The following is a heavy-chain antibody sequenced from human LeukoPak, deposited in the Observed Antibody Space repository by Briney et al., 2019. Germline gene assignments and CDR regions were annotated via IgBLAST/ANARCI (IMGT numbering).Heavy chain of an antibody. CDR1: GFTFSSYA. CDR3: AKGRAGSYCGGDCYSADAFDI. Sequence: GGSLRLSCAASGFTFSSYAMSWVRQAPGKGLEWVSAISGSGGSTYYADSVKGRFTISRDNSKNTLYLQMNGLRAEDTAVYYCAKGRAGSYCGGDCYSADAFDIWGQGTMVTVSS. CDR2: ISGSGGST. D-gene: IGHD2-21*01. V-gene: IGHV3-23*01. J-gene: IGHJ3*02.